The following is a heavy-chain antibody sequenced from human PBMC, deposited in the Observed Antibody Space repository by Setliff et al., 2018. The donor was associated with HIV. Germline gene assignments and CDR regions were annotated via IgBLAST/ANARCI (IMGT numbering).Heavy chain of an antibody. CDR1: GFTFNTYA. V-gene: IGHV3-15*01. D-gene: IGHD2-21*01. Sequence: PGGSLRLSCAASGFTFNTYAMSWVRQAPGKGLEWVGRIKSKTDGGTTEYAAPVKGRFTISRDDSEDMLYLQMNSLKTEDTGVYYCTTSPSCGGDCSLDYWGQGTLVTVSS. J-gene: IGHJ4*02. CDR2: IKSKTDGGTT. CDR3: TTSPSCGGDCSLDY.